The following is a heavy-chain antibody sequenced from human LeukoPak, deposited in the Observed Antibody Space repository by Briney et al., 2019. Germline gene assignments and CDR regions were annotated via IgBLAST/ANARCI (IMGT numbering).Heavy chain of an antibody. CDR3: ARYHQTSGYSYVSFYY. Sequence: GASVKVSCKASGYTFTSYAMHWVREAPGQRLEWMGWINAGNGNTKYTQKFQGRVTITRDTSASTAYMELSSLRSEDTAVYYCARYHQTSGYSYVSFYYWGQGTLVTVSS. J-gene: IGHJ4*02. V-gene: IGHV1-3*01. D-gene: IGHD5-18*01. CDR1: GYTFTSYA. CDR2: INAGNGNT.